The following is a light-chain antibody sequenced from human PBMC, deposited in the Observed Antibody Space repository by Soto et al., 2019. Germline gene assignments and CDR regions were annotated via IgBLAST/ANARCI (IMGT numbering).Light chain of an antibody. V-gene: IGLV2-23*01. Sequence: QPVLTQPASVSGSPGQSITISCTGTSSDVGSYNLVSWYQQHPGKAPKLMIYEGSKRPSGVSNRFSGSKSGNTASLTISGLQAEDEADYYCCSYAGSPFYVFGTGTKVTVL. CDR3: CSYAGSPFYV. CDR2: EGS. J-gene: IGLJ1*01. CDR1: SSDVGSYNL.